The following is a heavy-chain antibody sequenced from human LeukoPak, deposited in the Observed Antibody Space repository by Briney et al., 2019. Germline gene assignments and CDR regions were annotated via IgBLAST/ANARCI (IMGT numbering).Heavy chain of an antibody. J-gene: IGHJ4*02. CDR2: ISSSSSTI. CDR3: ARGRGYYDSSGYYYFDY. D-gene: IGHD3-22*01. Sequence: GGSLRLSCAASGFTFSSYAMSWVRQAPGKGLEWVSYISSSSSTIYYADSVKGRFTISRDNAKNSLYLQMNSLRAEDTAVYYCARGRGYYDSSGYYYFDYWGKGTLVTVSS. V-gene: IGHV3-48*01. CDR1: GFTFSSYA.